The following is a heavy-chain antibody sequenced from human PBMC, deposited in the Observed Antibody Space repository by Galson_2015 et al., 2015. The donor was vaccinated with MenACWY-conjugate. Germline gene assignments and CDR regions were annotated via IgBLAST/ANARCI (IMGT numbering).Heavy chain of an antibody. CDR2: TYYRSKWYK. D-gene: IGHD6-19*01. CDR1: GDSVSSNSAA. Sequence: CAISGDSVSSNSAAWNWIRQSPSRGLEWLGRTYYRSKWYKYYAASVKSRMTINVDTSKNQFSLQLNSVTPEDTAMYYCASQGIAVAGVIDYWGQGILVTVSS. CDR3: ASQGIAVAGVIDY. V-gene: IGHV6-1*01. J-gene: IGHJ4*02.